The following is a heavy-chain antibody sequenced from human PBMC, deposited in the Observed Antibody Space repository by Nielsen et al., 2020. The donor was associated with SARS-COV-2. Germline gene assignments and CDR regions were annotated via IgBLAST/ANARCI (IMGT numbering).Heavy chain of an antibody. CDR3: AKVLRCFDPPWAAFDI. CDR2: ISYDGSNK. Sequence: GESLKNSCAASGFTFSSYGMHWVRQAPGKGLEWVAIISYDGSNKYYADSVKGRFTISRDNSKNTLYLQMNSLRAEDTAVYYCAKVLRCFDPPWAAFDIWGQGTLVTVSS. D-gene: IGHD3-9*01. J-gene: IGHJ4*02. V-gene: IGHV3-30*18. CDR1: GFTFSSYG.